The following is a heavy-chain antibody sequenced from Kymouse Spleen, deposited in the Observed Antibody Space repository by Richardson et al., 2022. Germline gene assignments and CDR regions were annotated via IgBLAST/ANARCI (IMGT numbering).Heavy chain of an antibody. D-gene: IGHD1-20*01. CDR3: AKADNWNVHY. CDR2: ISYDGSNK. Sequence: QVQLVESGGGVVQPGRSLRLSCAASGFTFSSYGMHWVRQAPGKGLEWVAVISYDGSNKYYADSVKGRFTISRDNSKNTLYLQMNSLRAEDTAVYYCAKADNWNVHYWGQGTLVTVSS. CDR1: GFTFSSYG. V-gene: IGHV3-30*18. J-gene: IGHJ4*02.